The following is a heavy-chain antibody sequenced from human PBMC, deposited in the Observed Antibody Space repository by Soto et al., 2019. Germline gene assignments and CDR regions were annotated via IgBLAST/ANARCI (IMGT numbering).Heavy chain of an antibody. D-gene: IGHD5-12*01. Sequence: QVQLQQWGAGLLKPSETLSLNCAVTGGSLSGYYWSWIRQPPGKGLEWIGEVKDGGHANYRPSLRGRVTISSDASNNRVLLRLYSVTAAGTGVYYCARGQEGVVATHWDQGSLVTVSS. CDR1: GGSLSGYY. J-gene: IGHJ4*02. CDR3: ARGQEGVVATH. V-gene: IGHV4-34*01. CDR2: VKDGGHA.